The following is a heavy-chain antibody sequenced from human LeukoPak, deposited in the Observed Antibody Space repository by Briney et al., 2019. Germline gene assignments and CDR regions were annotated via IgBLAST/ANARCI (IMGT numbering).Heavy chain of an antibody. CDR3: ARDTATAGAFDI. D-gene: IGHD2-21*02. CDR2: INPNSGGT. CDR1: GYTFTGYY. V-gene: IGHV1-2*02. Sequence: GASVKVSCKASGYTFTGYYMHRVRQAPGQGLEWMGWINPNSGGTNYAQKFQGRVTMTRDTSISTAYMELSRLRSDDTAVYYCARDTATAGAFDIWGQGTMVTVSS. J-gene: IGHJ3*02.